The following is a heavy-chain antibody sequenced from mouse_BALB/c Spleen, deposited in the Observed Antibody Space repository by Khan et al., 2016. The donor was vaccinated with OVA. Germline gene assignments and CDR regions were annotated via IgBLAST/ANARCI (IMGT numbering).Heavy chain of an antibody. Sequence: QVQLKQSGAELARPGASVKMSCKASGYTFTNYTIHWIKKRPGQGPEWIGYINPSNGYTNYNQKFKDKATLTTDKSSTTAYLQLSSLTSDDSAVYNCVRDGAYHRNDGWFAYWGQGTLVTVSA. J-gene: IGHJ3*01. D-gene: IGHD2-14*01. V-gene: IGHV1-4*01. CDR1: GYTFTNYT. CDR3: VRDGAYHRNDGWFAY. CDR2: INPSNGYT.